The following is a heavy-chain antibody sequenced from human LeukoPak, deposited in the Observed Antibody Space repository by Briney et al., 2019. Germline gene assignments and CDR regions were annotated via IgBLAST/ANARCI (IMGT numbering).Heavy chain of an antibody. D-gene: IGHD2-2*01. J-gene: IGHJ5*02. CDR1: GGSFGGYY. CDR3: ARVPPASYCSSTSCRIGSWFDP. Sequence: KSSETLSLTCAVYGGSFGGYYWSWIRQPPGKGLEWIGEINHSGSTNYNPSLKSRVTISVDTSKNQFSLKLSSVTAADTAVYYCARVPPASYCSSTSCRIGSWFDPWGQGTLVTVSS. V-gene: IGHV4-34*01. CDR2: INHSGST.